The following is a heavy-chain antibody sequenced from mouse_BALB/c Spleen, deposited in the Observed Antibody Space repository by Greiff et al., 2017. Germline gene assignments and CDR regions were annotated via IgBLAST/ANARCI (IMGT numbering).Heavy chain of an antibody. CDR1: GFTFSSYY. CDR3: ARHGDLDWCFDD. CDR2: INSNGGST. Sequence: EVKLQESGGGLVKLGGSLKLSCAASGFTFSSYYMSWVRQTPEKRLEWVAAINSNGGSTYYPDTVKGRFTISRDNAKNILDLQMSSLKSEDTALYYCARHGDLDWCFDDWGEGTTVTVSS. J-gene: IGHJ1*01. V-gene: IGHV5-6-2*01.